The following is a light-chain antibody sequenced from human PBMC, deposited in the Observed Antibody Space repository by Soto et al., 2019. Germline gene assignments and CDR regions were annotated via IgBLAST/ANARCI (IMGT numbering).Light chain of an antibody. J-gene: IGKJ1*01. CDR2: GAS. V-gene: IGKV3-15*01. CDR3: QQYNTWPRT. Sequence: EIVMTQSPATLSVSPGERATLSCRASRSVNSNLAWYQHKPGQAPRLLIYGASTRATGIPGRFSGSESGTEFTLTISSLQSEDSAVYYCQQYNTWPRTFGQGTKVDIK. CDR1: RSVNSN.